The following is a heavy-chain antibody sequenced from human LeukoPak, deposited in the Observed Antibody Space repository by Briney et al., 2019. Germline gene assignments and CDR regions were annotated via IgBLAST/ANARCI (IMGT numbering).Heavy chain of an antibody. CDR2: MNPNNGRT. CDR3: ARGAWITMVRGVYFDY. D-gene: IGHD3-10*01. CDR1: RYTFIPYD. V-gene: IGHV1-8*01. Sequence: GASLKVSCEASRYTFIPYDINWVRQATGEGLEWMGWMNPNNGRTGYAQKFQGRVTMTRNSSISTAYMELSTLRSEDTAVYYCARGAWITMVRGVYFDYWGQGTLVTVSS. J-gene: IGHJ4*02.